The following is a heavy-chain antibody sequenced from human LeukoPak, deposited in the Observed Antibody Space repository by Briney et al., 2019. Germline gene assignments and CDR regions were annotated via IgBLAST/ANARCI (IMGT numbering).Heavy chain of an antibody. CDR1: GGSISSYY. J-gene: IGHJ3*02. CDR2: IYYSGST. Sequence: SETLSLTCTVSGGSISSYYWSWIRQPPGKGLEWIGYIYYSGSTNYNPSLKSRVTISVDTSKNQFSLKLSSVTAADTAVYYCAREGFTIFGARTAFDIWGQGTMVTVSS. D-gene: IGHD3-3*01. V-gene: IGHV4-59*12. CDR3: AREGFTIFGARTAFDI.